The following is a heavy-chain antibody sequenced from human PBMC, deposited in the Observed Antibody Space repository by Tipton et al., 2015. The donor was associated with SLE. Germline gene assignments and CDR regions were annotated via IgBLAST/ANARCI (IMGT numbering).Heavy chain of an antibody. CDR3: AREATVGTYYYGMDV. D-gene: IGHD4-23*01. CDR1: GGSVRSGSYY. V-gene: IGHV4-61*01. CDR2: IYYSGST. Sequence: TLSLTCTVSGGSVRSGSYYWSWIRQPPGKGLEWIGYIYYSGSTYYNPSLKSRVTISVDTSKNQFSLKLSSVTAADTAVYYCAREATVGTYYYGMDVWGQGTTVTVSS. J-gene: IGHJ6*02.